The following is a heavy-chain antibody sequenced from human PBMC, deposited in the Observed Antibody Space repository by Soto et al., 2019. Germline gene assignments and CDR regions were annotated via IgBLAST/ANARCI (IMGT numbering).Heavy chain of an antibody. D-gene: IGHD2-15*01. V-gene: IGHV1-3*01. J-gene: IGHJ4*02. CDR1: GYTFTTYA. CDR3: ARDLSLVYSRTQKYYFDY. CDR2: INANNGNT. Sequence: ASVKVSCKASGYTFTTYAMHWVRQAPGQRLEWMGWINANNGNTKYSQKFQGRVTMTRDTSTSTAYMELSRLRSDDTAVYYCARDLSLVYSRTQKYYFDYWGQGTLVTVSS.